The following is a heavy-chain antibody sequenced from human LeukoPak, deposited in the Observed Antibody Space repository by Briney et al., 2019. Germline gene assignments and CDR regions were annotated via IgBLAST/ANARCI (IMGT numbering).Heavy chain of an antibody. CDR1: GYTFTSYG. D-gene: IGHD1-26*01. CDR2: ISAYNGNT. Sequence: ASVKVSCKASGYTFTSYGISWVPQAPGQGRGWRGWISAYNGNTNYAQKLQGRVTMTTDTSTSTAYMELRSLRSDDTAVYYCARVDSGSYYVLDYWGQGTLVTVSS. V-gene: IGHV1-18*01. J-gene: IGHJ4*02. CDR3: ARVDSGSYYVLDY.